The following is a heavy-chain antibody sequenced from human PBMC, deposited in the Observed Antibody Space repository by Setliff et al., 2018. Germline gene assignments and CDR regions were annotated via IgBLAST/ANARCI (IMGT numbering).Heavy chain of an antibody. CDR1: GDSMSFSY. J-gene: IGHJ3*02. CDR3: ARERGYSYGDDAFDI. Sequence: SETLSLTCSVSGDSMSFSYWSWIRQPPGKGLEWIGYIYYSGSTDSHPSLKSRVSISIDTSKNQFSLNVRSVTAADTAVYYCARERGYSYGDDAFDIWGQGTMVTVSS. D-gene: IGHD5-18*01. V-gene: IGHV4-59*01. CDR2: IYYSGST.